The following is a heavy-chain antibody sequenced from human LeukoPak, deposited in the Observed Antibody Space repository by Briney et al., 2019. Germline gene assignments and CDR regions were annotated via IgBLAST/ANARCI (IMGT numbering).Heavy chain of an antibody. V-gene: IGHV3-48*03. CDR1: GFTFSTYE. J-gene: IGHJ4*02. D-gene: IGHD2-15*01. CDR2: ISSSGSTI. Sequence: PGGSLRLSCAASGFTFSTYEMNWVRQAPGKGLVWVSYISSSGSTIYYADSVKGRFTISRDNAKNSLYLQMNSLRAEDSAVYYCARVWSYCSGGSCYTPHGYWGQGTLITVSS. CDR3: ARVWSYCSGGSCYTPHGY.